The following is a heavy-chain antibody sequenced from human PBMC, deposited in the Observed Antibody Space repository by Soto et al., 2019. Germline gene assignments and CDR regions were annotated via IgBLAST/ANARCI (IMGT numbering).Heavy chain of an antibody. CDR3: ARGRAQYCSGGSCYNWFDP. CDR2: MNPNSGNT. Sequence: QVQLVQSGAEVKKPGASVKVSCKASGYTFTSYDINWVRQATGQWIEWMGWMNPNSGNTGYAQKFQGRATMTRNTSISTAYMELSSLRSEDTAVYYCARGRAQYCSGGSCYNWFDPWGQGTLVTVSS. V-gene: IGHV1-8*01. D-gene: IGHD2-15*01. J-gene: IGHJ5*02. CDR1: GYTFTSYD.